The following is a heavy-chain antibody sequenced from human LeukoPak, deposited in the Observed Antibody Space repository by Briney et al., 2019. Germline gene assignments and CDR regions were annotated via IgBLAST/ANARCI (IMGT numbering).Heavy chain of an antibody. J-gene: IGHJ5*01. CDR3: ARGAEGHNYGELDS. CDR2: IHYDGTYT. CDR1: GFTFSTYW. D-gene: IGHD5-18*01. Sequence: GGSLRFYCAASGFTFSTYWMHWVRQVPGKGLVWLSRIHYDGTYTTYVDSVRGRFTISRDNTKSTLYLQMNSLRADDTAVYYCARGAEGHNYGELDSWGQGTLVTVSS. V-gene: IGHV3-74*01.